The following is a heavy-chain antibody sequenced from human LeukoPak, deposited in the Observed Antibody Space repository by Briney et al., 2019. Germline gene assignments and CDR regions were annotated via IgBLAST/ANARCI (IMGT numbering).Heavy chain of an antibody. CDR1: GFTFTSYR. Sequence: GGSLRLSCAASGFTFTSYRMNWVRQAPGKGLEWVSYISGDISTIYYADSVKGRFTVSRDNAKNSLYLQMNSLRDEDTAVYYCARGAVLGNFWGQGTLVTVSS. J-gene: IGHJ4*02. D-gene: IGHD3-16*01. CDR2: ISGDISTI. V-gene: IGHV3-48*02. CDR3: ARGAVLGNF.